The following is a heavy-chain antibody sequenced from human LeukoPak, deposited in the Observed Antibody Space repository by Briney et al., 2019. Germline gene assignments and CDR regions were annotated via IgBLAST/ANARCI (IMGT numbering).Heavy chain of an antibody. CDR2: ISYDGSDS. D-gene: IGHD3-22*01. V-gene: IGHV3-30*18. J-gene: IGHJ4*02. CDR1: GFTFSSYG. CDR3: AKEYADSSGYYYGFDY. Sequence: GRSLRLSCAASGFTFSSYGMHWVRQAPGKGLEWVAVISYDGSDSYYGDSVKGRFTISRDNSKNTLYLQMNSLRAEDTAVYYCAKEYADSSGYYYGFDYWGQGTLVTVSS.